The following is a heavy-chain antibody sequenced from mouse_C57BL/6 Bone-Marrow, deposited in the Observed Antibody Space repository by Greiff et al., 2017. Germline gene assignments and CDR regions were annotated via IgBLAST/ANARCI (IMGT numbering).Heavy chain of an antibody. CDR2: SRNKANDYTT. J-gene: IGHJ3*01. D-gene: IGHD1-1*01. Sequence: EVQRVESGGGLVQSGRSLRLSCATSGFTFSDFYMEWVRQAPGKGLEWIAASRNKANDYTTEYSASVKGRFIVSRDTSQSILYLQMNALRAEDTAIYYCARDGDGSSYFAYWGQGTLVTVSA. CDR3: ARDGDGSSYFAY. CDR1: GFTFSDFY. V-gene: IGHV7-1*01.